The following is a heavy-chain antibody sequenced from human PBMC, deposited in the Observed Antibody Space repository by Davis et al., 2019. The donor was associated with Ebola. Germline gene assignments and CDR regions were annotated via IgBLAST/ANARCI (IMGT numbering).Heavy chain of an antibody. V-gene: IGHV4-59*01. CDR2: FFYSGNT. D-gene: IGHD2/OR15-2a*01. CDR3: AVLAGY. CDR1: GASISRTTNYY. J-gene: IGHJ4*02. Sequence: SETLSLTCTVSGASISRTTNYYWGWIRQPPGKGLEWIGYFFYSGNTNYNPSLMSRATISLDTSTNQVSLKLKSVTTADTAVYYCAVLAGYWGQGTLVTVSS.